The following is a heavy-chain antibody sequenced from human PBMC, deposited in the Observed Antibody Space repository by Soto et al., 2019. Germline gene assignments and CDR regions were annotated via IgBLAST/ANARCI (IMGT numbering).Heavy chain of an antibody. Sequence: PGESLKISCKGSGYTFTNYWIGWVHQMPGKGLERMGIIYPCDPDTKYNPSFQGQVTISADKSITTAYLRWTSLKDSDTAIYYCAASIFYYGMDVWGQGTTVTVSS. V-gene: IGHV5-51*07. CDR3: AASIFYYGMDV. CDR2: IYPCDPDT. J-gene: IGHJ6*02. CDR1: GYTFTNYW.